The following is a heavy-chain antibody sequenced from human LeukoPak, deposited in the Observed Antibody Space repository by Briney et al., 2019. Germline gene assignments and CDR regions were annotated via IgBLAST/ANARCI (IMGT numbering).Heavy chain of an antibody. J-gene: IGHJ4*02. CDR1: GGSISSSSYY. V-gene: IGHV4-39*01. D-gene: IGHD3-10*01. Sequence: SETLSLTCTVSGGSISSSSYYWGWVRQPPGKGLEWFGSIYYSGSTYYNPSLKSRVTISVDTSKNQFSLKLSSVTAADTAVYYCARRSMVRGVIIFDYWGQGTLVTVSS. CDR3: ARRSMVRGVIIFDY. CDR2: IYYSGST.